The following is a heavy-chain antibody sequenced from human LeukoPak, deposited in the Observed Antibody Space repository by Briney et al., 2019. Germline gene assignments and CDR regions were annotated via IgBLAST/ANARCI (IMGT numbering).Heavy chain of an antibody. CDR3: ARDHFISYYYDSSGYSH. V-gene: IGHV1-69*13. D-gene: IGHD3-22*01. CDR1: NYTFASYG. J-gene: IGHJ4*02. CDR2: IIPIFGTA. Sequence: GASVKVSCKASNYTFASYGISWVRQAPGQGLEWMGGIIPIFGTANYAQKFQGRVTITADESTSTAYMELSSLRSEDTAVYYCARDHFISYYYDSSGYSHWGQGTLVTVSS.